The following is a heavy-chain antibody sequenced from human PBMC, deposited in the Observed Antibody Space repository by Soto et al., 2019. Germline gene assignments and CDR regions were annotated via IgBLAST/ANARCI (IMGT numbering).Heavy chain of an antibody. CDR3: ARFYVVSTQDTAMAMG. CDR2: IYYSGST. D-gene: IGHD5-18*01. J-gene: IGHJ4*02. V-gene: IGHV4-39*01. Sequence: QLQLQESGPGLVKPSETLSLTCTVSGGSISSSSYYWGWIRQPPGKGLEWIGSIYYSGSTYYNPSLKSRVTISVDTSKNQFSLKLSSVTAADTAVYYCARFYVVSTQDTAMAMGWGQGTLVTVSS. CDR1: GGSISSSSYY.